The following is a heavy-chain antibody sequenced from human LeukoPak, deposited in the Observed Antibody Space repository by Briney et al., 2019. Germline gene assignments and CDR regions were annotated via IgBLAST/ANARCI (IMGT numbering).Heavy chain of an antibody. CDR3: ARDRSGSGTLDY. D-gene: IGHD3-10*01. CDR1: GYTFTGYY. CDR2: INPNSGGT. V-gene: IGHV1-2*02. J-gene: IGHJ4*02. Sequence: ASVKVSCKASGYTFTGYYMHWVRQAPGQGLEWMGWINPNSGGTNYAQKFQGRVTMTRDTSTSTVYMELSSLRSEDTAVYYCARDRSGSGTLDYWGQGTLVTVSS.